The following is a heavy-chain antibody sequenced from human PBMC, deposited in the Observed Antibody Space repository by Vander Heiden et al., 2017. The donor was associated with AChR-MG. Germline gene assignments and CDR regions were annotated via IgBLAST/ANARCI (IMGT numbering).Heavy chain of an antibody. CDR2: IIPIFGTA. Sequence: QVQLVQSGAEVKKPGSSVKVSCKASGGPFSSYAISWVRQAPGQGLEWMGGIIPIFGTANYAQKFQGRVTITADKSTSTAYMELSSLRSEDTAVYYCAREVTGTTPYYYGMDVWGQGTTVTVSS. V-gene: IGHV1-69*06. CDR3: AREVTGTTPYYYGMDV. D-gene: IGHD1-7*01. CDR1: GGPFSSYA. J-gene: IGHJ6*02.